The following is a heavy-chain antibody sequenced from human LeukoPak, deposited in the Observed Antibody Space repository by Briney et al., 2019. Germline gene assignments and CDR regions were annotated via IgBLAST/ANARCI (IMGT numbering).Heavy chain of an antibody. Sequence: PGGSLRLSCAASGFEFTFSSYWMTWVRQAPGKGLEWVSAISGSGGSTYYADSVKGRFTISRDNSKNTLYLQMNSLRAEDTAVYYCAKSRWDTAMASLDYWGQGTLVTVSS. J-gene: IGHJ4*02. CDR1: GFEFTFSSYW. CDR3: AKSRWDTAMASLDY. V-gene: IGHV3-23*01. D-gene: IGHD5-18*01. CDR2: ISGSGGST.